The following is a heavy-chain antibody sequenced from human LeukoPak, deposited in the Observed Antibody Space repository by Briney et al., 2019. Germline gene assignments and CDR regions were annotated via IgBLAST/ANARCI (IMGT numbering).Heavy chain of an antibody. Sequence: ASVKVSCKASGYTFTSYAMHCVRQAPGQRLGWMGWINACNGNTKYSHKFQGRVTLTRDRSASTAYLELSSLRSEDTAVYYCARDRGYSTSFDDYWGQGPLVTVSS. J-gene: IGHJ4*02. V-gene: IGHV1-3*01. CDR1: GYTFTSYA. CDR3: ARDRGYSTSFDDY. CDR2: INACNGNT. D-gene: IGHD6-13*01.